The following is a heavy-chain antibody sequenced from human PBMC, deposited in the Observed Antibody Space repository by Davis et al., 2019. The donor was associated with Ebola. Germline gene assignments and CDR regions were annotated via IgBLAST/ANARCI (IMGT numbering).Heavy chain of an antibody. V-gene: IGHV4-59*11. D-gene: IGHD3-10*01. CDR2: IYYSGST. J-gene: IGHJ6*02. Sequence: PSETLSLTCTVSGGSISSHYWSWIRQPPGKGLEWIGYIYYSGSTNYNPSLESRVTISVDTSKNQFSLKLSSVTAADTAVYYCARGHSGSYPLWDYYYYGMDVWGQGTTVTVSS. CDR3: ARGHSGSYPLWDYYYYGMDV. CDR1: GGSISSHY.